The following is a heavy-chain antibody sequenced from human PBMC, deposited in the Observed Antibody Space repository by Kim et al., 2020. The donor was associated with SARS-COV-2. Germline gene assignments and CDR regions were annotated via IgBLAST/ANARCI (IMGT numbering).Heavy chain of an antibody. D-gene: IGHD3-22*01. Sequence: GGSLRLSCAASGFTFSSYWMSWVRQAPGKGLEWVANIKQDGSEKYYVDSVKGRFTISRDNAKNSLYLQMNSLRAEDTAVYYCARDIVDSSGYYFWYFDLWGRGTLVTVSS. CDR2: IKQDGSEK. V-gene: IGHV3-7*01. CDR1: GFTFSSYW. CDR3: ARDIVDSSGYYFWYFDL. J-gene: IGHJ2*01.